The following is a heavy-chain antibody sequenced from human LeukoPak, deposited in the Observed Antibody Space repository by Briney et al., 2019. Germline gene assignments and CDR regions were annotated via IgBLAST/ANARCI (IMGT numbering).Heavy chain of an antibody. CDR1: GFTFSDYY. CDR2: ISSSSSYT. Sequence: GGSLRLSCAASGFTFSDYYMSWIRQAPGKGLEWVSYISSSSSYTNYADSVKGRFTISRDNAKNSLYLQMNSLRAEDTAVYYCARDREYYYDSSGYRETDYWGQGTLVTVSS. CDR3: ARDREYYYDSSGYRETDY. D-gene: IGHD3-22*01. J-gene: IGHJ4*02. V-gene: IGHV3-11*06.